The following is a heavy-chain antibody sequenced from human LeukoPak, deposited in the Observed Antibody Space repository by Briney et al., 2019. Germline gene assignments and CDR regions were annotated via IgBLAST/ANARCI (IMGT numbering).Heavy chain of an antibody. V-gene: IGHV4-34*01. J-gene: IGHJ4*02. D-gene: IGHD2-15*01. CDR2: INHSGST. CDR3: ARSRRALQSYCSGGSCYSYYFDY. CDR1: GGTFSGYY. Sequence: SETLSLTCAVYGGTFSGYYWSWIRQPPGKGLEWIGEINHSGSTNYNPSLKSRVTISVDTSKNQFSLKLSSVTAAVTAVYYCARSRRALQSYCSGGSCYSYYFDYWGQGTLVTVSS.